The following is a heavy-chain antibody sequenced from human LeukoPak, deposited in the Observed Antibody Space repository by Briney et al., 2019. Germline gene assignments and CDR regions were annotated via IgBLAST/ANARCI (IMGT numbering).Heavy chain of an antibody. CDR2: INPNSGGT. V-gene: IGHV1-2*02. CDR3: ARDLFGYDFWSGYSGYFDY. Sequence: GASVKVSCKASGYTLTGYYMHWVRQAPGQGLEWMGWINPNSGGTNYAQKFQGRVTMTRDTSISTAYMELSRLRSDDTVVYYCARDLFGYDFWSGYSGYFDYWGQGTLVTVSS. CDR1: GYTLTGYY. J-gene: IGHJ4*02. D-gene: IGHD3-3*01.